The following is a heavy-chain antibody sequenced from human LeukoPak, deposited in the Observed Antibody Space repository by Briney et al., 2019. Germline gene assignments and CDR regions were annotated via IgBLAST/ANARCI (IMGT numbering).Heavy chain of an antibody. V-gene: IGHV4-39*01. CDR3: ARNPLGTGDY. Sequence: SETLSLTCTVSGGSISSSSYYWGWIRQPPGKGLEWIGSIYYSGSTYYNPSLNGRVTISVDTSKNQFSLKLSSVTAADTAVYYCARNPLGTGDYWGQGTLVTVSS. J-gene: IGHJ4*02. D-gene: IGHD7-27*01. CDR1: GGSISSSSYY. CDR2: IYYSGST.